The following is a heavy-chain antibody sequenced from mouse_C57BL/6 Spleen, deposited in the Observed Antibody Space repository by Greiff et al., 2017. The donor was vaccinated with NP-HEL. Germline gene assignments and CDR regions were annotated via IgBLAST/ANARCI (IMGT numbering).Heavy chain of an antibody. J-gene: IGHJ4*01. CDR1: GYTFTSYW. Sequence: QVQLQQPGAELVRPESSVKLSCKASGYTFTSYWMHWVKQRPIQGLEWIGNIDPSDSETHYNQKFKDKATLTVDKSSSTAYMQLSSLTSEDSAVYYCARGTLYAMDYWGQGTSVTVSS. V-gene: IGHV1-52*01. CDR3: ARGTLYAMDY. CDR2: IDPSDSET.